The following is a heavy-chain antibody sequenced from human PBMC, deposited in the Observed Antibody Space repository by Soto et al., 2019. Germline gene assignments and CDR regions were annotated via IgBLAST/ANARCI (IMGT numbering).Heavy chain of an antibody. CDR3: ARDMGRGSSEDFDY. J-gene: IGHJ4*02. CDR2: IYYRSRWYI. Sequence: SQTLSLTCAITGDSVSSNSAAWKWIRQCPSRGLEWLGRIYYRSRWYIEYAESVKSRLTIKADTSKNQFSLQVNSMTPEDAAMYYCARDMGRGSSEDFDYCGQRSLVTVSS. D-gene: IGHD6-13*01. CDR1: GDSVSSNSAA. V-gene: IGHV6-1*01.